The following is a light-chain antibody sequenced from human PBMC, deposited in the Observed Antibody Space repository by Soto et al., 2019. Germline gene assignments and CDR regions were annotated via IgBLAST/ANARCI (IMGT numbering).Light chain of an antibody. CDR3: QQYYSYPFT. V-gene: IGKV1-8*01. CDR1: QGISTY. Sequence: AIRMTQSPSSFSASTGDRVTITCRASQGISTYLAWYQQKAGKAPKLLIYAASTLQSGVPSRFSGSGSGTDFTLTISSLQSEDFATYYCQQYYSYPFTFGPGTKVDI. J-gene: IGKJ3*01. CDR2: AAS.